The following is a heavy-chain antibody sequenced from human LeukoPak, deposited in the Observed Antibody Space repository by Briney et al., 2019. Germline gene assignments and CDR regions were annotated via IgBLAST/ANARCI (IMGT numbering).Heavy chain of an antibody. Sequence: ASVKVSCKASGYTFTSYGISWVRQAPGQGLEWMGWISAYNGNTNYAQKLQGRVTMTTDTSTSTAYMELRSLRSDDTAVYYCARDCSSTSCYHPFDPWGQGTLVTVSS. CDR2: ISAYNGNT. CDR3: ARDCSSTSCYHPFDP. J-gene: IGHJ5*02. V-gene: IGHV1-18*01. D-gene: IGHD2-2*01. CDR1: GYTFTSYG.